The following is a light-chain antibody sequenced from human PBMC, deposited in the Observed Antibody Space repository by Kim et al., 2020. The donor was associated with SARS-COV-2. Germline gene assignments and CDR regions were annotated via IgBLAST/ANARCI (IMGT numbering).Light chain of an antibody. CDR2: DAF. J-gene: IGKJ4*01. CDR1: QDISNS. Sequence: ASTRDRVTITCRASQDISNSLAWYQQKPGKAPELLIYDAFTLQSGVSPRFSGSRSGTDLTLTISSLQSEDFATYYCQQHYIYPLTFGGGTKVDIK. V-gene: IGKV1-8*01. CDR3: QQHYIYPLT.